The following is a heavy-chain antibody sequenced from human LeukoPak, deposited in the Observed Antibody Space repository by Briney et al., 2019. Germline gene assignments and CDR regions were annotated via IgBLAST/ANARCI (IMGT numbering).Heavy chain of an antibody. J-gene: IGHJ5*02. CDR1: GFTFSSYG. Sequence: PGGSLRLSCAASGFTFSSYGMSWVRQAPGKGLEWVSGISGSGGSTDYADSVKGRFTISRDNAKNSLYLQMNSLRAEDTAVYYCARVYGSGSPLREFDPWGQGTLVTVSS. D-gene: IGHD1-26*01. V-gene: IGHV3-48*04. CDR3: ARVYGSGSPLREFDP. CDR2: ISGSGGST.